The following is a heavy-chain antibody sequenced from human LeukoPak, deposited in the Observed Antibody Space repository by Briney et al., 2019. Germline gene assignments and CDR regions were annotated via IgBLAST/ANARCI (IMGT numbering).Heavy chain of an antibody. CDR3: ARGSHGGNDY. CDR1: GGSISSYY. V-gene: IGHV4-59*01. Sequence: PSETLSLTCTVSGGSISSYYWSWIRQPPGKGLEWIGYIYYSGSTNYNPSLKSRVTISVDTSKNQFSLKLSSVTAADTAVYYCARGSHGGNDYWGQGTLVTVSS. J-gene: IGHJ4*02. CDR2: IYYSGST. D-gene: IGHD4-23*01.